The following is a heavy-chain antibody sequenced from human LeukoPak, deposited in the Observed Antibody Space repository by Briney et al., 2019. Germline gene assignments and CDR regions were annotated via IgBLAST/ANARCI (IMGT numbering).Heavy chain of an antibody. Sequence: SGGSLRLSCAASGFTFSNNWMHWVRHVPGKGLVWVSRINSDGSSTKYTDSVKGRFTISRDNAKNTLYLQMNSLRAEDTAVYYCALSSGWYSWGQGTLVTVSS. V-gene: IGHV3-74*01. CDR1: GFTFSNNW. J-gene: IGHJ4*02. D-gene: IGHD6-19*01. CDR2: INSDGSST. CDR3: ALSSGWYS.